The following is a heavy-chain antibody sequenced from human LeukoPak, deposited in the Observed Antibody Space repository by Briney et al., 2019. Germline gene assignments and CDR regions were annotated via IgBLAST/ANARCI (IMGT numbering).Heavy chain of an antibody. CDR2: IYDSGST. CDR3: ARAYTSSCRWFDP. Sequence: SGTLSLTCAVSGGSISISKSNWWSWVRQPPGKGLEWIGEIYDSGSTNYNPSLKSRVTISVDKSKNQFSLNLNSVTAADTAVYYCARAYTSSCRWFDPWGQGTLVTVSS. J-gene: IGHJ5*02. CDR1: GGSISISKSNW. V-gene: IGHV4-4*02. D-gene: IGHD6-13*01.